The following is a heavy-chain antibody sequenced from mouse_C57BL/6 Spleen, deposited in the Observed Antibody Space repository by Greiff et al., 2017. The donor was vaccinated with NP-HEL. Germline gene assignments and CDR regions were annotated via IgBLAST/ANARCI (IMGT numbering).Heavy chain of an antibody. CDR2: INYDGSST. CDR3: ARGFYPYWYFDV. Sequence: EVKLLESEGGLVQPGSSMKLSCTASGFTFSDYYMAWVRQVPEKGLEWVANINYDGSSTYYLDSLKSRFIISRDNAKNILYLQMSSLKSEDTATYYCARGFYPYWYFDVWGTGTTVTVSS. CDR1: GFTFSDYY. J-gene: IGHJ1*03. V-gene: IGHV5-16*01.